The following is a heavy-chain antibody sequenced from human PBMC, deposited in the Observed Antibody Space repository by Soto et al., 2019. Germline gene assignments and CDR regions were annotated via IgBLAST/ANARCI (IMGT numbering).Heavy chain of an antibody. Sequence: SETLSLTCTVSGGSFSSGAYHWSWVRQHPGQGLEWIASISYRGITYSNPSLRSRLSMSVDTSKNQFSLNLTSVTAADTAVYHCARMSATGTRWFDPWGQGTLVTVSS. CDR1: GGSFSSGAYH. V-gene: IGHV4-31*03. J-gene: IGHJ5*02. CDR3: ARMSATGTRWFDP. CDR2: ISYRGIT. D-gene: IGHD6-13*01.